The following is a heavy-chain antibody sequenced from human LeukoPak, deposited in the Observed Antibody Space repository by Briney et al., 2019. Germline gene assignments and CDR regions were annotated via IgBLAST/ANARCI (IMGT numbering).Heavy chain of an antibody. CDR1: GFTFSNAW. J-gene: IGHJ4*02. CDR3: TTFLAVNPFDY. CDR2: IKSKTDGGTT. V-gene: IGHV3-15*01. Sequence: GGSLRLSCAASGFTFSNAWMSWVRQAPGKGLEWVGRIKSKTDGGTTVYAAPVKGRFTISRDDSKNTLYLQMNSLKTEDTAVYYCTTFLAVNPFDYWGQGTLVTVSS. D-gene: IGHD3-3*01.